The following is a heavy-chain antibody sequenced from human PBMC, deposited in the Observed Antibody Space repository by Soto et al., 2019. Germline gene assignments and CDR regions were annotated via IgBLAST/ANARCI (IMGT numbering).Heavy chain of an antibody. CDR1: GFTFGDYA. D-gene: IGHD3-22*01. Sequence: PGGSLRLSCTASGFTFGDYAMSWVRQAPGKGLEWVGFIRSKGYGGTTEYAASVKGRFTISRDDSKSIAYLQMNSLKTEDTAAYYCTRDMGQYDSSGYGTDYWGQGTLVTVSA. CDR3: TRDMGQYDSSGYGTDY. CDR2: IRSKGYGGTT. J-gene: IGHJ4*02. V-gene: IGHV3-49*04.